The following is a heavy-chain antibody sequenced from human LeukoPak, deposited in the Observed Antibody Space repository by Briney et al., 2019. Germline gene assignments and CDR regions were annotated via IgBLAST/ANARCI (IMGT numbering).Heavy chain of an antibody. CDR1: GFTFSSYSMN. CDR3: GGAATGTVGWFDP. D-gene: IGHD6-13*01. J-gene: IGHJ5*02. V-gene: IGHV4-59*05. Sequence: GSLRLSCAASGFTFSSYSMNWVRQPPGKGLEWIGSIYYSGTTSYNPSLKSRVTISVDTSKNQFSLMLTSVTASDTAVYFCGGAATGTVGWFDPWGQGTLVTVSS. CDR2: IYYSGTT.